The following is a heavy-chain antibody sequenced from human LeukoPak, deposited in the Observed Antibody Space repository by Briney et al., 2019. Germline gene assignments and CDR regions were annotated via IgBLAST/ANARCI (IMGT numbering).Heavy chain of an antibody. V-gene: IGHV4-4*07. CDR1: GGSISSYY. CDR3: ARDISVAGPFLLFDY. Sequence: SETLSLTCTVSGGSISSYYWSWIRQPAGKGLEWIGRIYTSGSSNSNPSLKSRVTMSADTSKNQFSLKLSSVTAADTAVYYCARDISVAGPFLLFDYWGQGTLVTVSS. J-gene: IGHJ4*02. CDR2: IYTSGSS. D-gene: IGHD6-19*01.